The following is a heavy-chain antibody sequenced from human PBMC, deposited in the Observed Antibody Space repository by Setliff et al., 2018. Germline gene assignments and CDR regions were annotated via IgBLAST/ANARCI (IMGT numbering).Heavy chain of an antibody. Sequence: GGSLRLSCAASGITFSRFWMSWVRQVPGKGLEWLSKISGDGNTVYYADSVRGRFTISRDNAKNSPYLQMNSLRADDTALYYCAKGSVEGGSGSYMGDADYWGQGTQVTVSS. V-gene: IGHV3-48*04. CDR1: GITFSRFW. CDR2: ISGDGNTV. J-gene: IGHJ4*02. D-gene: IGHD3-10*01. CDR3: AKGSVEGGSGSYMGDADY.